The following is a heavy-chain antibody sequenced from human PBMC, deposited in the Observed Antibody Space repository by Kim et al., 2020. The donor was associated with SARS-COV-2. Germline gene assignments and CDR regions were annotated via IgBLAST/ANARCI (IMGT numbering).Heavy chain of an antibody. V-gene: IGHV3-23*01. D-gene: IGHD2-2*01. CDR1: GFTFSSYA. J-gene: IGHJ4*02. CDR2: ISGSGGST. CDR3: ANDYCSSTSCYGHGGFDY. Sequence: GGSLRLSCAASGFTFSSYAMSWVRQAPGKGLEWVSAISGSGGSTYYADSAKGRFTISRDNSKNTLYLQMNSLRAEDTAVYYCANDYCSSTSCYGHGGFDYWGQGTLVTVSS.